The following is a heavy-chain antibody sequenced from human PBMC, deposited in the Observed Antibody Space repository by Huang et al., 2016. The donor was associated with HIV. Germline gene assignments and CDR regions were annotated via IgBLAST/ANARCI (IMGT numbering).Heavy chain of an antibody. J-gene: IGHJ4*02. CDR1: GFKLSGFG. Sequence: QVYLVESGGGVVQPGGSLRLSCAASGFKLSGFGMHWVRQAPGKGLEWVAFISYDGRGQFYTASVKGRFTIARDNSDNTLSLQMKGLRPDDTAVYYCAKESRWFSDFDHWGQGVLVSVSS. V-gene: IGHV3-30*18. CDR2: ISYDGRGQ. CDR3: AKESRWFSDFDH. D-gene: IGHD2-15*01.